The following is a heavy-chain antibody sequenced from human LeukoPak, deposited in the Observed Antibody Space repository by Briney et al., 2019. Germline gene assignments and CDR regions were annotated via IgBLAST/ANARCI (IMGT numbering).Heavy chain of an antibody. J-gene: IGHJ6*02. D-gene: IGHD3-10*01. CDR2: IRYDGSNK. CDR3: ARCYTYGTTWFGGLDV. CDR1: GFTFSSYG. Sequence: GGSLRLSCAASGFTFSSYGMHWVRQAPGKGLEWVAFIRYDGSNKYYADSVKGRFTISRDNSKNTLYLQMNSLRAEDTAVYYCARCYTYGTTWFGGLDVWGQGTTVTVSS. V-gene: IGHV3-30*02.